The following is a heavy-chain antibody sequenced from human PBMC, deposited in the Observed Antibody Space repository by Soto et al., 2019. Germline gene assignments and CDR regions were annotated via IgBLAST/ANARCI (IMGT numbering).Heavy chain of an antibody. Sequence: QVQLVESGGGLVKPGGSLRLPCAASGFTFSDYKMNWIGQAPGKGLEWLSYSVGSGASKTYADSVKGRFTISRDNAKNSLFLQLTSLRDEDTAVYYCARAVGNYYGMDVWGQGTTVTVSS. CDR1: GFTFSDYK. J-gene: IGHJ6*02. CDR2: SVGSGASK. CDR3: ARAVGNYYGMDV. D-gene: IGHD1-26*01. V-gene: IGHV3-11*06.